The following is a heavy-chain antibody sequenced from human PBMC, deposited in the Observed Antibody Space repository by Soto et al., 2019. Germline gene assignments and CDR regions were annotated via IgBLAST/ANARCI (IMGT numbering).Heavy chain of an antibody. CDR3: AAFGLTYYYDSSGYYYDY. Sequence: GAPVKVSCKAPGFTFTSSSLQWVRQARGQRLEWIGWIVVGSGNTNYAQKFQERVTITRDMSTSTAYMELSSLRSEDTAVYYCAAFGLTYYYDSSGYYYDYWGQGTLVTVSS. J-gene: IGHJ4*02. CDR2: IVVGSGNT. CDR1: GFTFTSSS. V-gene: IGHV1-58*01. D-gene: IGHD3-22*01.